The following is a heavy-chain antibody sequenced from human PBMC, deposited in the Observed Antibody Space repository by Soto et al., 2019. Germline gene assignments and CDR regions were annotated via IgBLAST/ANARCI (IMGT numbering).Heavy chain of an antibody. D-gene: IGHD4-17*01. CDR3: AKDRGTVTNSRQYWYFDL. V-gene: IGHV3-9*01. CDR2: ISWNSGSI. CDR1: GFTFDDYA. Sequence: EVQLVESGGGLVQPGRSLRLSCAASGFTFDDYAMHWVRLAPGKGLEWVSGISWNSGSIGYADSVKGRFTISRDNAKNSLYLQMNSLRAEDTALYYCAKDRGTVTNSRQYWYFDLWGRGTLVTVSS. J-gene: IGHJ2*01.